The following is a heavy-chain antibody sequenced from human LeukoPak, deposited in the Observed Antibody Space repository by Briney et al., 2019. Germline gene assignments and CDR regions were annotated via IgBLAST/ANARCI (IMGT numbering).Heavy chain of an antibody. D-gene: IGHD6-13*01. CDR3: RAAAHLNDY. Sequence: GGSLRLFCAACGFTFSGSAMHWVRQASGKGLEWLGRIRSKADSYTTAYAASVKGRFIVSRDDSKHTAYLQMNSLKTEDTAVYYCRAAAHLNDYWGQGTLVTVSS. J-gene: IGHJ4*02. CDR1: GFTFSGSA. CDR2: IRSKADSYTT. V-gene: IGHV3-73*01.